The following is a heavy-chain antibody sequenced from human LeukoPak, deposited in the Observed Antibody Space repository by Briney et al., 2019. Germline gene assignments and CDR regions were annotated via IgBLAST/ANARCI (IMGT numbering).Heavy chain of an antibody. Sequence: GGSLRLSCAASGFTFSSYAMSWVRQAPGKGLEWVSAISGSGGSTYYADSVKGRFTISRGNSKNTLYLQMNSLRAEDTAVYYCAKDSSPDYGDNRYFDYWGQGTLVTVSS. J-gene: IGHJ4*02. D-gene: IGHD4-23*01. CDR2: ISGSGGST. CDR1: GFTFSSYA. V-gene: IGHV3-23*01. CDR3: AKDSSPDYGDNRYFDY.